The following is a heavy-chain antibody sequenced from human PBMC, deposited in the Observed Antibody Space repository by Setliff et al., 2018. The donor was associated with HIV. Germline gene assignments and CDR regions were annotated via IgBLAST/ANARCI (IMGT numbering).Heavy chain of an antibody. CDR1: GDSISTSTSY. V-gene: IGHV4-39*01. D-gene: IGHD3-16*02. J-gene: IGHJ3*02. CDR2: LYYGGST. CDR3: ARHQVIPTVIGAFDI. Sequence: SETLSLTCTVSGDSISTSTSYWGWVRQPPGKGLEWIGSLYYGGSTYYNPSLKSRVTISVDTSKNHFSLKLSSVTAADTAVYYCARHQVIPTVIGAFDIWGQGTVVTVSS.